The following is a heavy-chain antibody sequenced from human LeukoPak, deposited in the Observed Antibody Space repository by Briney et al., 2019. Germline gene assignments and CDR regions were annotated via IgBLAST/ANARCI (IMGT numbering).Heavy chain of an antibody. CDR1: GYTLTELS. CDR3: ARGSRDTVTTPLDY. D-gene: IGHD4-17*01. V-gene: IGHV1-24*01. Sequence: GASVKVSCKVSGYTLTELSMHWVRQAPGKGLEWMGGFDPEDGETIYAQKFQGRVTMTEDTSTDTAYMELSSLRSEDTAVYYCARGSRDTVTTPLDYWGQGTLVTVSS. CDR2: FDPEDGET. J-gene: IGHJ4*02.